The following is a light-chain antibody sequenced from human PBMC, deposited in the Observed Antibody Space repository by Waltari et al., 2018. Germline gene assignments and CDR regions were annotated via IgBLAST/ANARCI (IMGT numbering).Light chain of an antibody. Sequence: QSALTQPASVSGSPGQSVTIFCAGTSNDVGGYNSVSWYQEHPGQAPRVIIYDVSDRPSGVSDRFSGSKSGNTASLTISGLQADDEAEYYCSSQSSNDVVLFGGGTKLTVL. V-gene: IGLV2-14*01. CDR3: SSQSSNDVVL. J-gene: IGLJ2*01. CDR1: SNDVGGYNS. CDR2: DVS.